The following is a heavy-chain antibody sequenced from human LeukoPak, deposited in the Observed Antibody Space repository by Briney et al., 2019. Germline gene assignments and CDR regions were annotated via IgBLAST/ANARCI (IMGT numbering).Heavy chain of an antibody. CDR1: GFTFSNYS. V-gene: IGHV3-30*18. CDR2: ISYDGSNK. Sequence: GRSLRLSCAASGFTFSNYSMHWVRQAPGKGLEWVAVISYDGSNKYYADSMKGRFTISRDNSKNTLYLQMNSLRAEDTAVYYCAKEGSGSYSGDAFDIWGQGTMVTVSS. J-gene: IGHJ3*02. CDR3: AKEGSGSYSGDAFDI. D-gene: IGHD1-26*01.